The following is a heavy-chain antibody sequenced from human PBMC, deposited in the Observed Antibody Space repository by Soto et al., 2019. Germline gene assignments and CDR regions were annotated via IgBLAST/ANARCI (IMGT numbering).Heavy chain of an antibody. CDR3: ARGSAEYYGMDA. V-gene: IGHV3-53*01. Sequence: GGSLRLSCAAPGFTVSSNYMSWVRQAPGKGLEWVSVIYSGGSTYYADSVMGRFTISRDNSKNTLYLQMNSLRAEDTAVYYCARGSAEYYGMDAWGQGTTVTVSS. CDR1: GFTVSSNY. CDR2: IYSGGST. J-gene: IGHJ6*02.